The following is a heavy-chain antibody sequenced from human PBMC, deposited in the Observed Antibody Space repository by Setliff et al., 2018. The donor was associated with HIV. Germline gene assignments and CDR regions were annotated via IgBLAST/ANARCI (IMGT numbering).Heavy chain of an antibody. J-gene: IGHJ4*02. Sequence: SETLSLTCTVSGGSISSYYWSWIRQPPGKGLEWIGYIYTSGSTNYNPSLKSRVTISVDTSKNQFSLKLSSVTAADTAVYYCARCSSGWYGFDYWGQGTLVTVSS. CDR3: ARCSSGWYGFDY. CDR1: GGSISSYY. D-gene: IGHD6-19*01. CDR2: IYTSGST. V-gene: IGHV4-4*08.